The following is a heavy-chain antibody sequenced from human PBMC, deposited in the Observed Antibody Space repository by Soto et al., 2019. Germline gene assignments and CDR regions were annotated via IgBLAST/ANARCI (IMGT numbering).Heavy chain of an antibody. Sequence: EVQLVESGGGLVQPGGSLRLSCAASGFTFSSYSMNWVRQAPGKGLEWVSYISSSSSTIYYADSVKGRFTISRDNAKNSLYLQMNSLRDEDTAVYYCAIETYYYDGSGYGVDPWGQGTLVTVSS. J-gene: IGHJ5*01. CDR1: GFTFSSYS. CDR3: AIETYYYDGSGYGVDP. D-gene: IGHD3-22*01. V-gene: IGHV3-48*02. CDR2: ISSSSSTI.